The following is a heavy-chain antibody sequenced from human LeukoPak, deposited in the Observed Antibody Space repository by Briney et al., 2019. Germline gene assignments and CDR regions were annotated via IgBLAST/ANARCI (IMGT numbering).Heavy chain of an antibody. CDR3: AGLSGYDPYYFDY. CDR2: LNPNSGGT. J-gene: IGHJ4*02. D-gene: IGHD5-12*01. CDR1: GYTFTGYY. V-gene: IGHV1-2*02. Sequence: ASVKVSCKASGYTFTGYYMHWVRQAPGQGLEWMGWLNPNSGGTNYAQKFQGRVTMTRDTSISTAYMELSRLTSDDTAVYYCAGLSGYDPYYFDYWGQGTLVAVSS.